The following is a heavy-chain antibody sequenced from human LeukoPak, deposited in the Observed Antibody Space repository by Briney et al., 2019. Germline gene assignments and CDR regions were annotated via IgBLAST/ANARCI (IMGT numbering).Heavy chain of an antibody. J-gene: IGHJ4*02. CDR3: ARGYRRHYSSSWLDY. V-gene: IGHV4-4*02. CDR2: IYHSGST. D-gene: IGHD6-13*01. Sequence: PSETLSLTCAVSGGSISSSNWWSWVRQPPGKGLEWIGEIYHSGSTNYNPSLKSRVTISVDKSKNQFSLKLSSVTAADTAVYYCARGYRRHYSSSWLDYWGQGTLVIVSS. CDR1: GGSISSSNW.